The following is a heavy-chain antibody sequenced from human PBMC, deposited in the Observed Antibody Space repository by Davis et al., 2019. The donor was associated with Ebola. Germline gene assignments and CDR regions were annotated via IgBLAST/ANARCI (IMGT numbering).Heavy chain of an antibody. Sequence: SVKVSCKASGGTFSSYAISWVRQAPGQGLEWMGGIIPIFGTANYAQKFQGRVTITADKSTSTAYMELSSLRSEDTAVYYCARGHGSGWFNWYFDLWGRGTLVTVSS. J-gene: IGHJ2*01. V-gene: IGHV1-69*06. CDR3: ARGHGSGWFNWYFDL. CDR1: GGTFSSYA. D-gene: IGHD6-19*01. CDR2: IIPIFGTA.